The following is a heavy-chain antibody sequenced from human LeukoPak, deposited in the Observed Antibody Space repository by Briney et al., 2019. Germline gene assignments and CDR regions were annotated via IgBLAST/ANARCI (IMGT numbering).Heavy chain of an antibody. CDR2: IYHSGST. V-gene: IGHV4-4*02. CDR3: ARKAAAPPTTGFDP. D-gene: IGHD2-2*01. J-gene: IGHJ5*02. Sequence: SETLSLTCAVSGGPISSSDWWSWVRQPPGKGLEWIGEIYHSGSTNYNPSLKSRVTISVDKSKNQFSLKLSSVTAADTAVYYCARKAAAPPTTGFDPWGQGTLVTVSS. CDR1: GGPISSSDW.